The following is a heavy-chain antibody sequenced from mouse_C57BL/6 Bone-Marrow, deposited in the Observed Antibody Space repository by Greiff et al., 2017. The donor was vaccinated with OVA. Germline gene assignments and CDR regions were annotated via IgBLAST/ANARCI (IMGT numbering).Heavy chain of an antibody. Sequence: VKLMESGAELARPGASVKLSCKASGYTFTSYGISWVKQRTGQGLEWIGEIYPRSGNTYYNEKFKGKATLTADKSSSTAYMELRSLTSEDSAVYFCAREGTWDYDLLFDYWGQGTTLTVSS. J-gene: IGHJ2*01. CDR2: IYPRSGNT. V-gene: IGHV1-81*01. D-gene: IGHD2-4*01. CDR1: GYTFTSYG. CDR3: AREGTWDYDLLFDY.